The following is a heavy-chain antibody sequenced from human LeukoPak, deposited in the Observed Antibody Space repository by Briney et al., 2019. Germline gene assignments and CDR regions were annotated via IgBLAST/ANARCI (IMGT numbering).Heavy chain of an antibody. CDR2: IKGIGPTT. D-gene: IGHD3-16*01. J-gene: IGHJ6*03. Sequence: PGGSLRLSCAASGFTFSSYTINWVRQAPGKGLEWVSTIKGIGPTTYYADSLKGRFTISRDNAKNSPFLQMSSLRADDTAIYYCARAGELRYMDVWGKGTAVTVSS. CDR3: ARAGELRYMDV. V-gene: IGHV3-48*04. CDR1: GFTFSSYT.